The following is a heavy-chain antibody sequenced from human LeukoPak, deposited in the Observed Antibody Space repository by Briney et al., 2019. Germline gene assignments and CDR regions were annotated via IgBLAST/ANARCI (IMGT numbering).Heavy chain of an antibody. D-gene: IGHD1-26*01. CDR2: ISGSGGST. CDR1: GFTFSDYY. V-gene: IGHV3-23*01. Sequence: GGSLRLSCAASGFTFSDYYMSWIRQAPGKGLEWVSAISGSGGSTYYADSVKGRFTISRDNSKNTLYLQMNSLRAEDTAVYYCAKDPPIVGAQGKFDYWGQGTLVTVSS. J-gene: IGHJ4*02. CDR3: AKDPPIVGAQGKFDY.